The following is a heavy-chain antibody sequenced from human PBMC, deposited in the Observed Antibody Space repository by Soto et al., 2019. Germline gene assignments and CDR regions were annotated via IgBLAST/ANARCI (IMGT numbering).Heavy chain of an antibody. CDR2: ISYDGSNK. CDR3: VKDQWALGSGSYYTFLPDY. Sequence: GGSLRLSCAASGFTFSSYGMHWVRQAPGKGLEWVAVISYDGSNKYYADSVKGRFTISRDNSKNTLYLQMNSLRAEDTAVYYCVKDQWALGSGSYYTFLPDYWGQGTLVTVSS. V-gene: IGHV3-30*18. D-gene: IGHD3-10*01. CDR1: GFTFSSYG. J-gene: IGHJ4*02.